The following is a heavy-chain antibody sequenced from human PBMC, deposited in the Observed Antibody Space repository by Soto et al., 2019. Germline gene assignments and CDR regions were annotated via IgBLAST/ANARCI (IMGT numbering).Heavy chain of an antibody. Sequence: GASLKVSCKASGYTFTSYGISWVRQAPGQGLEWMGWISAYNGNTNYAQKLQGRVTMTTDTSTSTAYMELRSLRSDDTAVYYCARESLGYCSGGSCYGPNWFDPWGQGTLVTVSS. D-gene: IGHD2-15*01. CDR3: ARESLGYCSGGSCYGPNWFDP. CDR1: GYTFTSYG. J-gene: IGHJ5*02. V-gene: IGHV1-18*01. CDR2: ISAYNGNT.